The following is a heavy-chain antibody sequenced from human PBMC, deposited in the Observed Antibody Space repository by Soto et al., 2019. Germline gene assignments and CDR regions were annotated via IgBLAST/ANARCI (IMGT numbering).Heavy chain of an antibody. D-gene: IGHD6-13*01. CDR2: IYHSGST. CDR1: GGSISSGDYY. Sequence: TSETLSVTCTVSGGSISSGDYYWSWVRQPPGKGLEWIGEIYHSGSTNYNPSLKSRVTISVDKSKNQFSLKLSSVTAADTAVYYCARAREQLVLGGFDPWGQGTLVTVSS. CDR3: ARAREQLVLGGFDP. J-gene: IGHJ5*02. V-gene: IGHV4-4*02.